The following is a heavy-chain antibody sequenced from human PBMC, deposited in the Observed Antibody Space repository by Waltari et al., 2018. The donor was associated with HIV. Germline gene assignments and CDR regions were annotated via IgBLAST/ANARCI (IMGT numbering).Heavy chain of an antibody. D-gene: IGHD3-22*01. Sequence: QVQLVQSGAEVKKPGSSVKVSCKASGATFSTYAISWVRQAPGQGLEWMGGCIPIFGTASYAQKCQGRVTSTANESTSTAYMELGSLRSEDTAVYYCASAKDSSGYVDYWGQGTLVTVSS. V-gene: IGHV1-69*01. J-gene: IGHJ4*02. CDR2: CIPIFGTA. CDR1: GATFSTYA. CDR3: ASAKDSSGYVDY.